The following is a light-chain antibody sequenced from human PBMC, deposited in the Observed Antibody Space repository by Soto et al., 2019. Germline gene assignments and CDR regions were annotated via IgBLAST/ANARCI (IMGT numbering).Light chain of an antibody. V-gene: IGLV2-23*01. CDR2: EGS. CDR1: SSDVGSYNL. CDR3: CSYAGRYTYV. J-gene: IGLJ1*01. Sequence: QSALTQPASVSGSPGQSITISCTGTSSDVGSYNLVSWYQQHPGKAPKLMIHEGSERPSGVSNRFSGSKSGNTASLTISGLQSEDEADYYCCSYAGRYTYVFGTGTKLTVL.